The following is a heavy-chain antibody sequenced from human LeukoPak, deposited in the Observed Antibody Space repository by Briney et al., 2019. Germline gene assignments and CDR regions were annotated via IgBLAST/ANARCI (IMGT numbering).Heavy chain of an antibody. CDR3: AKDRGGSGYDSYYFDY. Sequence: GGSLRLSCAASGFTFSSYATSWVRQAPGKGLEWVSAISGSGGSTYYADSVKGRFTISRDNSKNTLYLQMNSLRAEDTAVYYCAKDRGGSGYDSYYFDYWGQGTLVTVSS. CDR1: GFTFSSYA. J-gene: IGHJ4*02. D-gene: IGHD5-12*01. CDR2: ISGSGGST. V-gene: IGHV3-23*01.